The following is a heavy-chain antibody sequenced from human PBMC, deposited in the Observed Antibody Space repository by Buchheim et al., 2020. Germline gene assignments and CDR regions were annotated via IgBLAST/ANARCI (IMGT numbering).Heavy chain of an antibody. V-gene: IGHV1-8*01. CDR1: GYTFTSYD. J-gene: IGHJ6*02. CDR2: MNPNSGNP. CDR3: ARGRVVPAASSYYYYGMDV. Sequence: QVQLVQSGAEVKKPGASVKVSCKASGYTFTSYDINWVRQATGQGLEWMGWMNPNSGNPGYAQKFQGRVTMTRNTSISTAYMELSSLRSEDTAVYYCARGRVVPAASSYYYYGMDVWGQGTT. D-gene: IGHD2-2*01.